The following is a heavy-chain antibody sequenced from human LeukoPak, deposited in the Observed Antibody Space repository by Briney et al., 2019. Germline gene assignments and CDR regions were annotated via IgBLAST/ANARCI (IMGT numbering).Heavy chain of an antibody. Sequence: SETLSLTCTVSGGSITSSRYYWSWIRQPAGKGLEWIGRWYSTGTTNYNPSFKSRVTISVDTSNNQLSLKVTSVTAADTAVYYCARDALTGYYMDVWGKGTTVTVSS. J-gene: IGHJ6*03. CDR1: GGSITSSRYY. V-gene: IGHV4-61*02. CDR3: ARDALTGYYMDV. CDR2: WYSTGTT. D-gene: IGHD3-9*01.